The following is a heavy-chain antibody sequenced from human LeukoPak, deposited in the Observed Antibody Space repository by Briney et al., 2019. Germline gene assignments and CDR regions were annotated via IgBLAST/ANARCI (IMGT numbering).Heavy chain of an antibody. CDR3: ARDPVIVVAKEDAFDI. Sequence: GASVKVSCKASGYTFTSYGISWVRQAPGQGLEWMGWISAYNGNTNYAQKLQGRVTMTTDTSTSTAYMELRSLRSDGTAVYYCARDPVIVVAKEDAFDIWGQGTMVTVSS. CDR2: ISAYNGNT. CDR1: GYTFTSYG. V-gene: IGHV1-18*01. J-gene: IGHJ3*02. D-gene: IGHD3-22*01.